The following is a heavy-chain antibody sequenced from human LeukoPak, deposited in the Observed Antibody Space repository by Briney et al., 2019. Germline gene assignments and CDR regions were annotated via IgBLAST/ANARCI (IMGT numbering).Heavy chain of an antibody. J-gene: IGHJ5*01. CDR2: ISSSSSTI. V-gene: IGHV3-48*04. CDR3: ARDGPRSSSTLVEVPANGLDS. Sequence: GGSLRLSCAASGFTFSSYSMNWVRQAPGKGLEWVSYISSSSSTIYYADSVKGRFTISRDNAKNSLYLQMNSLRAEDTAVYYCARDGPRSSSTLVEVPANGLDSWGQGTLVTVSS. D-gene: IGHD2-15*01. CDR1: GFTFSSYS.